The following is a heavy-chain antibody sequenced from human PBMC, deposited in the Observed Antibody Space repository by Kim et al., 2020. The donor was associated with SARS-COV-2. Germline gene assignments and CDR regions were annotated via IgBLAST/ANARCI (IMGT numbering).Heavy chain of an antibody. CDR3: SRQGYHIVNGYGYFD. J-gene: IGHJ4*03. V-gene: IGHV4-39*01. CDR2: IYYTVSI. CDR1: GGSISSTSSY. D-gene: IGHD3-9*01. Sequence: SETLSLTCTVSGGSISSTSSYWGWIRQPPGKGLEWIGSIYYTVSIFYSSSLKSRLSISVDTSQNLFSLNLMSVTAADTAVYYCSRQGYHIVNGYGYFD.